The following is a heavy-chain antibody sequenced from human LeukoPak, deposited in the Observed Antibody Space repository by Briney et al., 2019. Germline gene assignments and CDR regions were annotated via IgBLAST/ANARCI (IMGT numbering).Heavy chain of an antibody. Sequence: GGSLRLSCAASGFTFNRYNMNWVRRAPGKGLEWVSSISTSSSYIYYADSVRGRFTISRDNAKNSLYLQMNSLRAEDTAVYYCARGGSQARFDYWGQGTLVTVSS. J-gene: IGHJ4*02. V-gene: IGHV3-21*01. CDR2: ISTSSSYI. CDR3: ARGGSQARFDY. D-gene: IGHD3-16*01. CDR1: GFTFNRYN.